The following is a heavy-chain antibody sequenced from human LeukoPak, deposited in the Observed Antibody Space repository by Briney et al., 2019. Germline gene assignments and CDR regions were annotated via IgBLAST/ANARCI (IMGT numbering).Heavy chain of an antibody. D-gene: IGHD2-2*01. J-gene: IGHJ4*02. CDR1: GGSLSGYY. Sequence: SETLSLTCAVYGGSLSGYYWSWIRQPPGKGLEWIGEINHSGSTNYNPSLKSRVTISVDTSKNQFSLKLSSVTAADTAVYYCARGITYCSSTSCPLGYWGQGTLVTVSS. CDR2: INHSGST. CDR3: ARGITYCSSTSCPLGY. V-gene: IGHV4-34*01.